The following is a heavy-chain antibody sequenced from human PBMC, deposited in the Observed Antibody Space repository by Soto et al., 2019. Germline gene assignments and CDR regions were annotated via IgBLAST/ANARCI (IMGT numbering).Heavy chain of an antibody. CDR1: GGPLSSGGNY. Sequence: SKTLYLTCTVSGGPLSSGGNYGRWIRQHPGKGLEWIEYIYCSGSTFYSRSFKSLVTISVDTSKNQFSLKLSSVAAADTAVYYCARGFRRAAAGHYIDYGRQGTLVTVSS. CDR2: IYCSGST. CDR3: ARGFRRAAAGHYIDY. J-gene: IGHJ4*02. V-gene: IGHV4-31*01. D-gene: IGHD6-13*01.